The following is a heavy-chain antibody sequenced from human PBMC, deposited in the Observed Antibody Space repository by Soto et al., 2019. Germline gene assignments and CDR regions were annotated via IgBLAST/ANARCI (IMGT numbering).Heavy chain of an antibody. Sequence: ASVKVSCKASGYTFTSYGISWVRQAPGQGLEWMGWISAYNGNTNYAQKLQGRVTMTTDTSTSTAYMELRSLRSDDTAVYYCARVDIVVVVAATDFYGMDVWGQGTTVTVSS. J-gene: IGHJ6*02. V-gene: IGHV1-18*01. D-gene: IGHD2-15*01. CDR2: ISAYNGNT. CDR1: GYTFTSYG. CDR3: ARVDIVVVVAATDFYGMDV.